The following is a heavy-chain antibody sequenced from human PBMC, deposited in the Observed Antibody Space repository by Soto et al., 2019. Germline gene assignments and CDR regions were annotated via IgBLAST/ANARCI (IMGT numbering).Heavy chain of an antibody. CDR1: GVSIRSGGYY. CDR2: IHYSGNT. Sequence: QVQLQESGPGLVKPSQTLSLTCSVSGVSIRSGGYYWSWIRQHPGKGLEWIGYIHYSGNTYYNPSLRSRAFLSVDTSESSFSLNLSSVTAADTAVYYCASPSVSTGIFELWGHGTLITVSS. V-gene: IGHV4-31*03. D-gene: IGHD3-3*02. CDR3: ASPSVSTGIFEL. J-gene: IGHJ4*01.